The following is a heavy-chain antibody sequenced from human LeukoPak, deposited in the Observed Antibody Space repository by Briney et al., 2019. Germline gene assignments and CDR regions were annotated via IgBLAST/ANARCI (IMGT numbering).Heavy chain of an antibody. CDR2: INHSGST. Sequence: SETLSLTCAVYGGSFSGYYWSWIRQPPGKGLEWIGEINHSGSTNYNPSLKSRVTTSVDTSKNQFSLKLSSVTAADTAVYYCARGGDIVVVPAVLVFDYWGQGTLVTVSS. J-gene: IGHJ4*02. CDR1: GGSFSGYY. D-gene: IGHD2-2*01. V-gene: IGHV4-34*01. CDR3: ARGGDIVVVPAVLVFDY.